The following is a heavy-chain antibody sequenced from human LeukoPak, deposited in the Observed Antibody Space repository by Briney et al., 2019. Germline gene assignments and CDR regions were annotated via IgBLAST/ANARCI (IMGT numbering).Heavy chain of an antibody. J-gene: IGHJ5*02. CDR3: ARDQWHYYDSSATGFDP. D-gene: IGHD3-22*01. CDR2: ISSSSSTI. V-gene: IGHV3-48*04. Sequence: GGSLRLSCAASGFTFSSYSMNWVRQAPGKGLEWVSYISSSSSTIYYADSVKGRFTISRDNAKNSLYLQMNSLRAEDTAVYYCARDQWHYYDSSATGFDPWGQGTLVTVSS. CDR1: GFTFSSYS.